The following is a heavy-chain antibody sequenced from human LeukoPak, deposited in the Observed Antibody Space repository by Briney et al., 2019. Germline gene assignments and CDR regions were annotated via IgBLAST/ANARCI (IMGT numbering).Heavy chain of an antibody. D-gene: IGHD3-10*01. CDR2: IYYTGST. Sequence: SETMSLTCTVSGGSISSYYWSWIRQPPGKGLKWIGYIYYTGSTNYNPSLKSRVTISVDTSKNQFSLKLSSVTAADTAVYYCARRITMVRGVIGFDWFDPWGQGTLVTVSS. CDR3: ARRITMVRGVIGFDWFDP. J-gene: IGHJ5*02. CDR1: GGSISSYY. V-gene: IGHV4-59*08.